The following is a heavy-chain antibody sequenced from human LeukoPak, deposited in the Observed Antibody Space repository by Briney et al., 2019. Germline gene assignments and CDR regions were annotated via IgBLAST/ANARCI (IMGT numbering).Heavy chain of an antibody. Sequence: GGSLRLSCAASGFTFSSYEMNWVRQAPGKGLEWASYISGRGSTTYYADSVKGRFTISRDNSKNTLYLQMNSLRAEDTAVYYCADIDTAMVHFDYWGQGTLVTVSS. V-gene: IGHV3-48*03. D-gene: IGHD5-18*01. CDR3: ADIDTAMVHFDY. J-gene: IGHJ4*02. CDR2: ISGRGSTT. CDR1: GFTFSSYE.